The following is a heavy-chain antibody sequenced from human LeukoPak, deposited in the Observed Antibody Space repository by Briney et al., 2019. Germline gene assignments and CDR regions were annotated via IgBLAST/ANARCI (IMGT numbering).Heavy chain of an antibody. V-gene: IGHV3-33*01. CDR1: GFIFSNYG. CDR2: IWYDGSYK. J-gene: IGHJ4*02. Sequence: GGSLRLSCTASGFIFSNYGLHWVRQAPGKGLEWVAVIWYDGSYKYYADSVKGRFTISRDSSKNTLFLQMNSLRAEDTAVYYCAREIAPYYFDCWSQGTLVTIPS. CDR3: AREIAPYYFDC.